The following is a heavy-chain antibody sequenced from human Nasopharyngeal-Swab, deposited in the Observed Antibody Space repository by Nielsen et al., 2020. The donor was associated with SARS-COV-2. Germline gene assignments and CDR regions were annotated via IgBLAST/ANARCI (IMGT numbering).Heavy chain of an antibody. J-gene: IGHJ6*03. D-gene: IGHD4/OR15-4a*01. V-gene: IGHV4-34*01. CDR2: INPTGET. Sequence: WIRQPPGKGLEWIGQINPTGETNYNPSLGSRVSTSLDSSRRQLSLKLSSVTPADTAVYFCARGRDGATSYSNYHMDVWGKGSAVTVSS. CDR3: ARGRDGATSYSNYHMDV.